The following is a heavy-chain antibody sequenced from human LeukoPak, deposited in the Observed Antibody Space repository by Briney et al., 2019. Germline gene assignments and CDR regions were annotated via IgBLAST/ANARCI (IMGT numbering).Heavy chain of an antibody. CDR3: ARDPRGDFWSGYYPYYYYGMDV. D-gene: IGHD3-3*01. CDR1: GYTFTSYD. CDR2: MNPNSGNT. J-gene: IGHJ6*02. Sequence: GASVKVSCKASGYTFTSYDINWVRQATGQGLEWMGWMNPNSGNTGYAQKFQGRVTMTRNTSISTAYMELSSLRSEDTAVYYCARDPRGDFWSGYYPYYYYGMDVWGQGTTVTVSS. V-gene: IGHV1-8*01.